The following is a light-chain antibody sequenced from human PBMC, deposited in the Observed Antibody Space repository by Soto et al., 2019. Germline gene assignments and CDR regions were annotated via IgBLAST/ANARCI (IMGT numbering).Light chain of an antibody. V-gene: IGKV4-1*01. J-gene: IGKJ3*01. CDR3: QQYYDIPFT. CDR1: QSVLYSSNNKNY. Sequence: DIVMTQSPDSLAVSLGERATINCKASQSVLYSSNNKNYLTWYQQKPGQPPKLLINWASTRESAVPDRFSGSGSGTDFTLTISSLQAEDVAVYFCQQYYDIPFTFGPGTKVDIK. CDR2: WAS.